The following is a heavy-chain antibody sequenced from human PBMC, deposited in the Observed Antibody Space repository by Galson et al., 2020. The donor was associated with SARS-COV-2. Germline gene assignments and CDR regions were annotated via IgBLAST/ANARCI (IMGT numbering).Heavy chain of an antibody. CDR3: ARGALSLEF. D-gene: IGHD3-10*01. J-gene: IGHJ4*02. Sequence: GESLKISCAASGLIVSTNYMTWVRQAPGKGLEWVSVIYIDGRTYYADSVKGRFTISRDNSKNTMHLLMSSLRADDTAVYYCARGALSLEFWGPGTLVSVSS. V-gene: IGHV3-53*01. CDR2: IYIDGRT. CDR1: GLIVSTNY.